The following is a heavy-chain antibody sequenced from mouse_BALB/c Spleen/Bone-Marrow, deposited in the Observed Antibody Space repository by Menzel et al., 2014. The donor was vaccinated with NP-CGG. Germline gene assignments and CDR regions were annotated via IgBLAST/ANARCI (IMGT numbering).Heavy chain of an antibody. J-gene: IGHJ4*01. Sequence: QVQLKQSGAEPMKPGASVKISCKATGYIFSSYWIEWIKQRPGRGLEWIGEILPGSGRANYNENFKGKATFTADTSSNTAYMQLSSLTSEDSAVYYCARGLYGNYGEWGQGASVTVSS. V-gene: IGHV1-9*01. CDR2: ILPGSGRA. CDR1: GYIFSSYW. D-gene: IGHD2-1*01. CDR3: ARGLYGNYGE.